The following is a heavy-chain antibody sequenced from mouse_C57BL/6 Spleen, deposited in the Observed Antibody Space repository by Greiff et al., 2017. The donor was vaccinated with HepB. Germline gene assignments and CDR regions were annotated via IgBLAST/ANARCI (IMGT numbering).Heavy chain of an antibody. CDR1: GFTFTDYY. CDR2: IRNKANGYTT. J-gene: IGHJ4*01. Sequence: EVHLVESGGGLVQPGGSLILSCAASGFTFTDYYMSWVRQPPGKALEWLGFIRNKANGYTTEYSASVKGRFTISRDNSQSILYLQMNALRAEDSATYYCARNDGYYVRYAMDYWGQGTSVTVSS. CDR3: ARNDGYYVRYAMDY. V-gene: IGHV7-3*01. D-gene: IGHD2-3*01.